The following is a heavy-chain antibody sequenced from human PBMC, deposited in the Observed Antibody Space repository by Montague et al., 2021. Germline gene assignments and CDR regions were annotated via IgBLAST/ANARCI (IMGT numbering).Heavy chain of an antibody. Sequence: SETLSLTCTVSGGSISSASYYWGWIRQPPGKGLEFIGVIYYNGTTYYNPSLKSRVTVSMDTSKNQFSLKLSSVTAADTAVYYCARSLYYRGGSCYSGFDPWGQGTLVTAFS. V-gene: IGHV4-39*01. CDR1: GGSISSASYY. CDR3: ARSLYYRGGSCYSGFDP. J-gene: IGHJ5*02. D-gene: IGHD2-15*01. CDR2: IYYNGTT.